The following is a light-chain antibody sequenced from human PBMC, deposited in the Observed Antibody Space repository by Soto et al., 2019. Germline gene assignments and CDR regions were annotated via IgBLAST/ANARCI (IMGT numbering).Light chain of an antibody. CDR2: EVS. V-gene: IGLV2-14*01. CDR1: SSDVGGYNY. Sequence: QSVLTQPASVSGSPGQSITISCTGTSSDVGGYNYISWYQQHPSKAPKLILYEVSDRPSGVSNRFSGSKSGNTASLTISGLQAEDEADYYCCSYTSSSTLYVFGTGTKVTVL. J-gene: IGLJ1*01. CDR3: CSYTSSSTLYV.